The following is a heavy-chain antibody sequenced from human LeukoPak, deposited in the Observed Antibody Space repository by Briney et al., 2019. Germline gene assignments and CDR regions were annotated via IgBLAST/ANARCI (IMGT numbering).Heavy chain of an antibody. CDR1: GFTFSSYW. J-gene: IGHJ4*02. D-gene: IGHD3-9*01. CDR2: ISGSGGST. CDR3: AKDALRYSRW. Sequence: GGSLRLSCAASGFTFSSYWMHWVRHTPGKGLEWVSAISGSGGSTYYADSVKGRFTISRDNSKNTLYLQMNSLRAEDTAVYYCAKDALRYSRWGGQGTLVTVSS. V-gene: IGHV3-23*01.